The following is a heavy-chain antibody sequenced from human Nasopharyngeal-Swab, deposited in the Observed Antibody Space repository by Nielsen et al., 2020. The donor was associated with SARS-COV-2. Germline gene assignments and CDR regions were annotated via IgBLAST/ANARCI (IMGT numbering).Heavy chain of an antibody. CDR1: GFTFSSYE. Sequence: GESLKISCAASGFTFSSYEMNWVRQAPGKGLEWVSVISNSGGNTYYADSVEGRFTISRDNSKNTLHLQLNSLRVEDTAVYYCAKDLYSNSRVYYAMDVWGQGTTVTVSS. J-gene: IGHJ6*02. D-gene: IGHD6-13*01. V-gene: IGHV3-23*01. CDR2: ISNSGGNT. CDR3: AKDLYSNSRVYYAMDV.